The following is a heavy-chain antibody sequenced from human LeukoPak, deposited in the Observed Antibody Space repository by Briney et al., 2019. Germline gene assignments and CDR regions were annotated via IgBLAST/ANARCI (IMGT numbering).Heavy chain of an antibody. CDR3: ARELDYGTFDY. CDR2: IYYSGST. CDR1: GGSISSYY. D-gene: IGHD4-17*01. Sequence: PSETLSLTCTVSGGSISSYYWSWIRQSPGKGLEWIGYIYYSGSTNYNPSLKSRVTISVDTSKNQFSLKTAADTAVYYCARELDYGTFDYWGQGTLVTVSS. J-gene: IGHJ4*02. V-gene: IGHV4-59*01.